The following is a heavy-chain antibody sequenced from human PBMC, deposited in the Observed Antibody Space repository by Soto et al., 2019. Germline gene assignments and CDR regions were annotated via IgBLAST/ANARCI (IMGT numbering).Heavy chain of an antibody. CDR3: ARERRRYDSSGAPDAFDI. D-gene: IGHD3-22*01. Sequence: ASVKVSCKASGYTFTSYYMHWVRQAPGQGLEWMGIINPSGGSTSYAQKFQGRVTMTRDTSTSTVYMELSSLRSEDTAVYYCARERRRYDSSGAPDAFDIWGQGTMVTVSS. CDR1: GYTFTSYY. J-gene: IGHJ3*02. CDR2: INPSGGST. V-gene: IGHV1-46*01.